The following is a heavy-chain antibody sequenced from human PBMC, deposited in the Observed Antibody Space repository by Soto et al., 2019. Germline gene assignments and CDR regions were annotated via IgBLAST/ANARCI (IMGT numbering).Heavy chain of an antibody. D-gene: IGHD2-2*01. Sequence: SGPTLVNPTQTLTLTCTFSGFSLSTSGMCVSWIRQPPGKALEWLALIDWDDDKYYSTSLKTRLTISKDTSKNQVVLTMTNMDPVGTATYYCARTRSIVVVPAAITRYYYYYGMDVWGQGTTVTVSS. CDR2: IDWDDDK. J-gene: IGHJ6*02. CDR1: GFSLSTSGMC. V-gene: IGHV2-70*01. CDR3: ARTRSIVVVPAAITRYYYYYGMDV.